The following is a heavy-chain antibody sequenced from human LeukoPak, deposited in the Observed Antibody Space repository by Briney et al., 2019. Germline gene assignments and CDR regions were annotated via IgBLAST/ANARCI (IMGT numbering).Heavy chain of an antibody. CDR2: INTSNGNT. J-gene: IGHJ5*02. CDR1: GYTFTHYG. V-gene: IGHV1-18*01. CDR3: ARDLRFIAAAGTNTWFDP. Sequence: ASVKVSCRTSGYTFTHYGISWVRQVPGQRPEWLGWINTSNGNTNYAPKVQGRGTMTTDTSTSPVYMELRSLRSDDTALYYCARDLRFIAAAGTNTWFDPWGQGTLVPVSS. D-gene: IGHD6-13*01.